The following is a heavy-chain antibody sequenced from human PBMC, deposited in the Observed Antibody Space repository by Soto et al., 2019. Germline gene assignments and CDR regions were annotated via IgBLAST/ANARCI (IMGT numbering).Heavy chain of an antibody. V-gene: IGHV5-10-1*01. J-gene: IGHJ4*02. D-gene: IGHD3-22*01. CDR3: ARQIYDSDTGPNFQYYFDS. Sequence: RESLKISCKGPGYSFAGYWITWVRQKPGKGLEWMGRIDPRDSQTYYSPSFRGHVTISVTKSITTVFLQWSSLRASDTAMYYCARQIYDSDTGPNFQYYFDSWGQGTPVTVSS. CDR1: GYSFAGYW. CDR2: IDPRDSQT.